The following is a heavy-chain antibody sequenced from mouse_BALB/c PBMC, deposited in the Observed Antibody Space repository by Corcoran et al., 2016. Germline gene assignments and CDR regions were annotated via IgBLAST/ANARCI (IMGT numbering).Heavy chain of an antibody. J-gene: IGHJ4*01. V-gene: IGHV9-3-1*01. Sequence: QIQLVQCGPELKKPGETVKISCKASGYTFTNYGMNWVKQAPGNGLKWMGWINTYTGEATYADDFKGRFAFSLETSASTAYLQINNLKNEDTATYFCAREPYAMYYWGQGTSVTVSS. CDR1: GYTFTNYG. CDR3: AREPYAMYY. CDR2: INTYTGEA.